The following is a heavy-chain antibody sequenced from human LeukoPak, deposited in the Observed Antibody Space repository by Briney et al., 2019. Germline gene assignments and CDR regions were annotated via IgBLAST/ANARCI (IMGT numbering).Heavy chain of an antibody. Sequence: SETLSLTCAVYGGSFSGYYWSWIRQPPGKGLEWIGEINHSGSTNYNPSLKSRVTISVDTSKNQFSLKLSSVTAADTAVYYCARVAGYCSGGSCYQRSFDYWGQGTLVTVSS. J-gene: IGHJ4*02. CDR3: ARVAGYCSGGSCYQRSFDY. CDR1: GGSFSGYY. D-gene: IGHD2-15*01. CDR2: INHSGST. V-gene: IGHV4-34*01.